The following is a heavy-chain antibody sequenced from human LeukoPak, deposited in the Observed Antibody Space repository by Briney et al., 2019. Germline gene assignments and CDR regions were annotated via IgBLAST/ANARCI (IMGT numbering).Heavy chain of an antibody. CDR1: GVTLCSDA. CDR3: VKGKAHYYDSSGDDY. J-gene: IGHJ4*02. D-gene: IGHD3-22*01. V-gene: IGHV3-64D*06. CDR2: ISSNGGNT. Sequence: GGCLRLSCSASGVTLCSDAMHCVRQAPGKGLQYVSGISSNGGNTYHADSVKGRFTISRDNSKNTLYLQMSSLRAEDTAVYFCVKGKAHYYDSSGDDYWGQGTLVTVSS.